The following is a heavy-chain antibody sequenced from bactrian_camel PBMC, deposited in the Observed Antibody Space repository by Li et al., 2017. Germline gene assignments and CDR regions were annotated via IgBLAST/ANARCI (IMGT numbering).Heavy chain of an antibody. CDR1: GYTDSYNY. CDR3: AARGPYCYTKLSVADFTY. CDR2: VYTGTGNT. V-gene: IGHV3S40*01. Sequence: VQLVESGGGSVQAGGSLRLSCVVSGYTDSYNYMGWFRQAPGREREGVAWVYTGTGNTYHADTVTGRFTISHDNAKNTVYLQMNSLKPEDTAMYYCAARGPYCYTKLSVADFTYWGQGTQVTVS. J-gene: IGHJ6*01. D-gene: IGHD2*01.